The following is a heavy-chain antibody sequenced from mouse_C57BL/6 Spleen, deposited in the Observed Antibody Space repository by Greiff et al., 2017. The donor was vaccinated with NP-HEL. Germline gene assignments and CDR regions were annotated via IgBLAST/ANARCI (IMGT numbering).Heavy chain of an antibody. CDR3: ARYYGYDRGFAY. J-gene: IGHJ3*01. D-gene: IGHD2-2*01. V-gene: IGHV1-64*01. CDR2: IHPNSGST. Sequence: QVQLQQPGAELVKPGASVKLSCKASGYTFTSYWMHWVKQRPGQGLEWIGMIHPNSGSTNYNEKFKSKATLTVDKSSSTADMQLSSLTSEDSAVYYCARYYGYDRGFAYWGQGTLVTVSA. CDR1: GYTFTSYW.